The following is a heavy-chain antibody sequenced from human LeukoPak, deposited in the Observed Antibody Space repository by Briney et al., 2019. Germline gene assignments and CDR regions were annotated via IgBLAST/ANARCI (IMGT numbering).Heavy chain of an antibody. CDR2: IYYSGST. V-gene: IGHV4-59*08. Sequence: SETLSLTCTVSGGSISSYYWSWIRQPPGKGLEWIGYIYYSGSTNYNPSLKSRVTISVDTSKNQFSLKLSSVTAAETAVYYCARSPAPLAYCGGDCYSTFDYWGQGTLVTVSS. CDR3: ARSPAPLAYCGGDCYSTFDY. J-gene: IGHJ4*02. CDR1: GGSISSYY. D-gene: IGHD2-21*02.